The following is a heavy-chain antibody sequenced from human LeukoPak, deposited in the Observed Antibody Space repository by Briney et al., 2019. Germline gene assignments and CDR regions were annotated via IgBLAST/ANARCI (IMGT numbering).Heavy chain of an antibody. CDR1: AFTFRSYA. V-gene: IGHV3-23*01. CDR2: ISGSGGST. Sequence: GGPLRFSCAASAFTFRSYAMSWVRQAGGKGLEWVSAISGSGGSTYYADSVKGRFTISRGNSKNTLYLQMSSLRAEDTAVYYCAKPKDNSLYCFDYWGQGTLVTVSS. D-gene: IGHD1-20*01. CDR3: AKPKDNSLYCFDY. J-gene: IGHJ4*02.